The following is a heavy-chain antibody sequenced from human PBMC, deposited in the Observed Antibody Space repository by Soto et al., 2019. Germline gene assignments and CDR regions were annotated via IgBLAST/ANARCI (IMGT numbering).Heavy chain of an antibody. CDR3: AKDGGHYDFWSGPKPLDY. CDR2: ISGSGGST. V-gene: IGHV3-23*01. D-gene: IGHD3-3*01. CDR1: GFTFSSYA. Sequence: PGGLLSLSCAASGFTFSSYAMSWVRQAPGKGLEWVSAISGSGGSTYYADSVKGRFTISRDNSKNTLYLQMNSLRAEDTAVYYCAKDGGHYDFWSGPKPLDYWGQGTLVTVSS. J-gene: IGHJ4*02.